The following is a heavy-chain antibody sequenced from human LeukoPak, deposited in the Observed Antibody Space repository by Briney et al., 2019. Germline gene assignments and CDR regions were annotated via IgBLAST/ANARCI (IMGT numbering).Heavy chain of an antibody. J-gene: IGHJ5*02. V-gene: IGHV4-4*07. CDR1: GGSISSYY. CDR3: ARPQRAGWFDP. Sequence: SETLSLTCTVSGGSISSYYWSWIRQPAGKGLEWIGRIYTSGSTNYNPSLKSRVTMSVDTSKNQFSLTLKSVTAADTAVYYCARPQRAGWFDPWGQGTPVTVSS. D-gene: IGHD2-2*01. CDR2: IYTSGST.